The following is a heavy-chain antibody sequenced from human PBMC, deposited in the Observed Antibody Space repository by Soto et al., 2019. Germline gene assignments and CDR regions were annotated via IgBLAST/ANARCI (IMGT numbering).Heavy chain of an antibody. Sequence: GGSLRLSCAASGFTFSNAWMSWVRQAPGKGLEWVGRIKSKTDGGTTDYAAPVKGRFTISRDDSKNTLYLQMNSLKTEDTAVYYCTYSGYYYDSIFDYWGQGTLVTVSS. D-gene: IGHD3-22*01. CDR2: IKSKTDGGTT. J-gene: IGHJ4*02. V-gene: IGHV3-15*01. CDR3: TYSGYYYDSIFDY. CDR1: GFTFSNAW.